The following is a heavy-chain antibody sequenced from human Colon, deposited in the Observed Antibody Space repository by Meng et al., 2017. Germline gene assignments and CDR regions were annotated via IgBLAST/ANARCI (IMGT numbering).Heavy chain of an antibody. CDR3: TRGFCSGGTCYLGDS. Sequence: GESLKISCAASGFTFSDHYMDWVRQAPGKGLEWVGRIRNAGNGYTTDYAASVSGRFTISRDDSNKSLYLQMNTLKTEDTAVYYCTRGFCSGGTCYLGDSWGQGTLVTSPQ. CDR2: IRNAGNGYTT. J-gene: IGHJ4*02. D-gene: IGHD2-15*01. V-gene: IGHV3-72*01. CDR1: GFTFSDHY.